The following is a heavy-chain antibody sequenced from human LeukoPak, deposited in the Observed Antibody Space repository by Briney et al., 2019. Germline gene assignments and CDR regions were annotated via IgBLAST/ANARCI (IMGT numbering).Heavy chain of an antibody. CDR2: ISVYNDNR. V-gene: IGHV1-18*01. D-gene: IGHD5-12*01. J-gene: IGHJ4*02. CDR1: GYSFTSYG. Sequence: GASVKVSCKASGYSFTSYGISWVRQAPGQGLEWMGWISVYNDNRKYAQNCQGRLTMTTDTFTSTAYMELRSLRSDDTAVYYCARDRGYVSASPCDYWGQGTLVTVSS. CDR3: ARDRGYVSASPCDY.